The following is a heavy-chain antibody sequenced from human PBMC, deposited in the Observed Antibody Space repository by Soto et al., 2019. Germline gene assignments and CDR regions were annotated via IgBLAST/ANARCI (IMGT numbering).Heavy chain of an antibody. CDR1: GYTFTKNF. Sequence: QVQLVQSGAEVKKPGASVKVSCTASGYTFTKNFLHWVRQAPGQGLEWMRRLNPHSGSADYVQKFQDRVTMTRDTSTSTAFMELRNLRSEDTTVYYCATYHYDGSGYYYPLDYWGQGTLVTGSS. CDR3: ATYHYDGSGYYYPLDY. V-gene: IGHV1-46*01. CDR2: LNPHSGSA. D-gene: IGHD3-22*01. J-gene: IGHJ4*02.